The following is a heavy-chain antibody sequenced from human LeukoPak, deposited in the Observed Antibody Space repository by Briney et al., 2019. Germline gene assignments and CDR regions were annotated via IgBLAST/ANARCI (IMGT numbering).Heavy chain of an antibody. CDR2: ISPTGGRT. CDR1: GSTFGNYA. J-gene: IGHJ4*02. V-gene: IGHV3-23*01. D-gene: IGHD3-9*01. CDR3: AKDSFTGRTFFDQ. Sequence: GGSLRLSCAASGSTFGNYAMGWVRQAQGKGLEWVSSISPTGGRTNYADSVQGRFTLSRDNSKNTMYLEMNSLTAGDTAIYYCAKDSFTGRTFFDQWGQGILVTVSS.